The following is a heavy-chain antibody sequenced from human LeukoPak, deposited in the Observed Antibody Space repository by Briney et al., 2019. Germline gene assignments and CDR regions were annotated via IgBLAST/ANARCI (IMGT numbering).Heavy chain of an antibody. D-gene: IGHD3-10*01. J-gene: IGHJ4*02. V-gene: IGHV3-30*18. Sequence: GRSLRLSCAASVLAFSDYGMRWVRHPPDKGLEWVALISSDGGNKFYADFVRDRFTISRDNSKNTLSLQMNSLRAEDTAMYYCAKVFEFRGASRPKDSWGQGTLVIVSS. CDR1: VLAFSDYG. CDR3: AKVFEFRGASRPKDS. CDR2: ISSDGGNK.